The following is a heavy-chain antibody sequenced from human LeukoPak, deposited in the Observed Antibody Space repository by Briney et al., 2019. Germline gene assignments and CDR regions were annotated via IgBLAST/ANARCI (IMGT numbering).Heavy chain of an antibody. Sequence: GGSLRLSCAASGFTFSNYAMSWVRQAPGKGLEWVSVISGGGVYTYYTDSVKGRFTISRDNSKNTLYLQMNSLRAEDTAVYYCAKDTIFDIWGQGTMVTVSS. V-gene: IGHV3-23*01. D-gene: IGHD3-3*01. CDR1: GFTFSNYA. CDR2: ISGGGVYT. J-gene: IGHJ3*02. CDR3: AKDTIFDI.